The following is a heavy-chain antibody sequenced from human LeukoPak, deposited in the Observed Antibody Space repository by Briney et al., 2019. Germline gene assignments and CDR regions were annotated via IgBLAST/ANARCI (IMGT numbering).Heavy chain of an antibody. V-gene: IGHV3-15*01. CDR3: TTGVASEVRYFDWLFPDY. CDR1: GFTLSNAW. Sequence: GGSLRLSCAASGFTLSNAWMSWVRQAPGKGLEWVGRIKSKTDGGTIDYAAPVKGRFTISRDDSKNTLYLQMNSLKTEDTAVYYCTTGVASEVRYFDWLFPDYWGQGTLVTVSS. J-gene: IGHJ4*02. CDR2: IKSKTDGGTI. D-gene: IGHD3-9*01.